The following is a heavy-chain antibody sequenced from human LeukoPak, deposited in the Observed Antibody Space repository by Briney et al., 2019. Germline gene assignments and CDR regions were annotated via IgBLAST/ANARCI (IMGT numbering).Heavy chain of an antibody. CDR3: ARHVVVAATTYNWFDP. Sequence: SETLSLTCAVSGDSISSDYWSWVRQPPGKGLEWIGYIYYTGSTNYNPSLKSRVTISVDTSKNQFSLKLSSVTAADTAVYYCARHVVVAATTYNWFDPWGQGTLVTVSS. V-gene: IGHV4-59*08. CDR1: GDSISSDY. CDR2: IYYTGST. J-gene: IGHJ5*02. D-gene: IGHD2-15*01.